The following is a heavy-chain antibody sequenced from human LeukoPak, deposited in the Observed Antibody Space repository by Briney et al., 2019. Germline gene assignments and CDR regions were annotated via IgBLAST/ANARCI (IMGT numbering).Heavy chain of an antibody. CDR2: ISSSGSTI. CDR1: GFTFSDYY. CDR3: ARAGSSGYLNFDY. J-gene: IGHJ4*02. V-gene: IGHV3-11*01. Sequence: GGSLRLSCAASGFTFSDYYMSWIRQAPGKGLEWVSYISSSGSTIYYADSVKGRFTISRDNAKNSLYLQMSSLRAEDTAVYYCARAGSSGYLNFDYWGQGTLVTVSS. D-gene: IGHD3-22*01.